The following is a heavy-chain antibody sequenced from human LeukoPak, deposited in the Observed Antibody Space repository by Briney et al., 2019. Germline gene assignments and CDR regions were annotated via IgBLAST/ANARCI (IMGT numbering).Heavy chain of an antibody. CDR1: GFTFSSYG. Sequence: PGRSLRLSCAASGFTFSSYGMHWVRQAPGKGLEWVAVISYDGSNKYYADSVKGRFTISRDNSKNTLYLQMNSLRAEDTAVCYCARYCSSTSCYAWAAFDIWGQGTMVAVSS. V-gene: IGHV3-30*03. CDR3: ARYCSSTSCYAWAAFDI. CDR2: ISYDGSNK. D-gene: IGHD2-2*01. J-gene: IGHJ3*02.